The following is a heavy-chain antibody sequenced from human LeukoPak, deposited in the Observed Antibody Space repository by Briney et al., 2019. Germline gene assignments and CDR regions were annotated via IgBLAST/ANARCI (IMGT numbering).Heavy chain of an antibody. CDR3: VREGFFDY. J-gene: IGHJ4*02. V-gene: IGHV3-74*01. CDR1: GFTFSSYE. CDR2: INPDGSIA. Sequence: GGSLRLSCAASGFTFSSYEMNWVRQAPGKGLLWVARINPDGSIADYTDSVKGRFTISRDNVKNTLYLQMNSLRAEDTAVYYCVREGFFDYWGQGALVTVSS.